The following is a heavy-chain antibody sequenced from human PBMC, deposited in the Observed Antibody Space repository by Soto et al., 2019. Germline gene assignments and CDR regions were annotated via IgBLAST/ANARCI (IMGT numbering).Heavy chain of an antibody. Sequence: QVQLVQSGAEVKKPGSSVKVSCEASGGTFSSYPINWVRQAPGQGLEWMGGIIPFFGTSNYAQKFQGRVTITADDSTSTAYMELRSLRSEATAVYYCARVGHITNYGMAVWAQWTTVTVSS. D-gene: IGHD1-26*01. CDR1: GGTFSSYP. V-gene: IGHV1-69*01. J-gene: IGHJ6*02. CDR3: ARVGHITNYGMAV. CDR2: IIPFFGTS.